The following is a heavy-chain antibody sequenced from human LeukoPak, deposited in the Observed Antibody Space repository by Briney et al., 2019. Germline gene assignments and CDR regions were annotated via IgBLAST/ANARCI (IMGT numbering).Heavy chain of an antibody. Sequence: GGSLRLSCAASGFTFSSYWMSWVRQAPGKGLEWVANIKQDGREKYYVDSVKGRFTISRDNAKNSLYLQMNSLRAEDTAVYYCARDVVVVPAAIPGLYYYYGMDVWGQGTTVTVSS. J-gene: IGHJ6*02. V-gene: IGHV3-7*01. CDR3: ARDVVVVPAAIPGLYYYYGMDV. CDR1: GFTFSSYW. D-gene: IGHD2-2*02. CDR2: IKQDGREK.